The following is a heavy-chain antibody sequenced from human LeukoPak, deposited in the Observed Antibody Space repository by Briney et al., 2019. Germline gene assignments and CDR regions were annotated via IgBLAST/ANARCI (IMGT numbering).Heavy chain of an antibody. V-gene: IGHV4-34*01. D-gene: IGHD6-19*01. CDR1: GGSFSGYY. CDR2: INHSGST. CDR3: ARGSIWQWLVDY. Sequence: SETLPLTCAVYGGSFSGYYWSWIRQPPGKGLEWIGEINHSGSTNYNPSLKSRVTISVDTSKNQFSLKLSSVTAADTAVYYCARGSIWQWLVDYWGQGTLVTVSS. J-gene: IGHJ4*02.